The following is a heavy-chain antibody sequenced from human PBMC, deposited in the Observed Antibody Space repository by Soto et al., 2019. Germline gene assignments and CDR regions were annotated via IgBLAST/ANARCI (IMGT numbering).Heavy chain of an antibody. CDR3: AGGGVRGVITRTRDYYGMDV. D-gene: IGHD3-10*01. J-gene: IGHJ6*02. V-gene: IGHV5-51*01. CDR2: IYPGDSDT. CDR1: GYSFTSYW. Sequence: GESLKISCKGSGYSFTSYWIGWVRQMAGKGLEWMGIIYPGDSDTRYSPSFQGQVTISADKSISTAYLQWSSLKASDTAMYYCAGGGVRGVITRTRDYYGMDVWGQGTTVTVSS.